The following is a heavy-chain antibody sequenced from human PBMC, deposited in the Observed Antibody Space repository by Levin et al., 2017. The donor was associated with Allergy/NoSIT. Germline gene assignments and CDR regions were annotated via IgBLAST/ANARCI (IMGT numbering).Heavy chain of an antibody. D-gene: IGHD6-13*01. Sequence: GGSLRLSCAASGFSFRSYVMSWVRQAPGKGLEWVSSITDNGGGTSYIDSAKGRFTISRDNSKNTLYLQMNSLRAEDTAVYYCAKDSPYGSSWYGRGDYWGQGTLVTVSS. V-gene: IGHV3-23*01. CDR2: ITDNGGGT. J-gene: IGHJ4*02. CDR1: GFSFRSYV. CDR3: AKDSPYGSSWYGRGDY.